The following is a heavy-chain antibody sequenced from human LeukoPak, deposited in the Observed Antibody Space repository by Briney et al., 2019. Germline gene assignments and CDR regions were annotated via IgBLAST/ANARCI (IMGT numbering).Heavy chain of an antibody. CDR2: IYYSGST. J-gene: IGHJ4*02. Sequence: SETLSLTCTVSGGSISSSSSYWGWIRQPPGKGLEWIGSIYYSGSTYYNPSLKSRITISVDTSKNQFSLKLSSVTAADTAVYYCARRFGFGEHWGQGTLVTVSS. CDR3: ARRFGFGEH. CDR1: GGSISSSSSY. D-gene: IGHD3-10*01. V-gene: IGHV4-39*01.